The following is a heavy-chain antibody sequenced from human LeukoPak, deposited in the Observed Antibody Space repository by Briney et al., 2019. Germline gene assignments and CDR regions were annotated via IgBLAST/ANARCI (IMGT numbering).Heavy chain of an antibody. CDR3: ARALYGNGDY. Sequence: GGSLRLSCAASGFTFSSYAMHWVRQAPGKGLEWVAVISYDGSNKYYADSVKGRFTISRDNSKNTLYLQMNSLRAEDTAVYYCARALYGNGDYWGQGTLVTVSS. J-gene: IGHJ4*02. CDR2: ISYDGSNK. CDR1: GFTFSSYA. V-gene: IGHV3-30*04. D-gene: IGHD4-17*01.